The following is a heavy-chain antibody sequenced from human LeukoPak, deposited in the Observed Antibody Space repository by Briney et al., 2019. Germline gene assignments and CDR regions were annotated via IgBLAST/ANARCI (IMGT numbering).Heavy chain of an antibody. D-gene: IGHD3-3*01. J-gene: IGHJ4*02. V-gene: IGHV3-66*01. CDR3: ARIPMMWAITILGGFDY. CDR2: IYSGGST. Sequence: GGSLRLSCAASGFTVSSNYMSWVRQAPGKGLEWVSVIYSGGSTYYADSVKGRFTISRDNSKNTLYLQMNSLRAEDTAVYYCARIPMMWAITILGGFDYWGQGTLVTVSS. CDR1: GFTVSSNY.